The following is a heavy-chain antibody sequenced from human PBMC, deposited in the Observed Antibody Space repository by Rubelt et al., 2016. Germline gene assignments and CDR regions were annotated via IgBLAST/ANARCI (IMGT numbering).Heavy chain of an antibody. V-gene: IGHV3-48*01. D-gene: IGHD6-19*01. CDR1: GFTFSSYS. CDR3: ARDDSSGWYLGESRNWFDP. CDR2: ISSSSRTI. J-gene: IGHJ5*02. Sequence: EVQLVESGGGLVQPGGSLRLSCAASGFTFSSYSMNWVRQAPGKGLEWVSYISSSSRTIYYADSVKGRFTISRDNAKNSLYLQMNSLRAEDTAVYYCARDDSSGWYLGESRNWFDPWGQGTLVTVSS.